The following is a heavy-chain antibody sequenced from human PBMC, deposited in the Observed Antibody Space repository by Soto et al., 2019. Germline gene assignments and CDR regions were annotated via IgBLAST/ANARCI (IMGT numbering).Heavy chain of an antibody. J-gene: IGHJ5*02. CDR3: ARVGEGYYGSGSYSTRFDP. CDR1: GGSISSYY. CDR2: IYYSGST. V-gene: IGHV4-59*01. Sequence: SETLSLTCTVSGGSISSYYWSWIRQPPGKGLEWIRYIYYSGSTNYNPSLKSRVTISVDTSKNQFSLKLSSVTAADTAVYYCARVGEGYYGSGSYSTRFDPWGQGTLVTVSS. D-gene: IGHD3-10*01.